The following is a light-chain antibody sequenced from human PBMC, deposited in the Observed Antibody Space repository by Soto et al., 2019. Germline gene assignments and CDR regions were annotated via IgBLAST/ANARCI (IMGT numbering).Light chain of an antibody. Sequence: EIMFTHSPATFSLSPGERXAVXLRASQSVHNFLAWYQQKPGQAPRLLIYGASTRAAGIPARFSGSGSGAEFTLTISSLQSEDFAVYYCQQYNKWPPYTFGQGTKVDIK. CDR3: QQYNKWPPYT. V-gene: IGKV3D-15*01. CDR1: QSVHNF. J-gene: IGKJ2*01. CDR2: GAS.